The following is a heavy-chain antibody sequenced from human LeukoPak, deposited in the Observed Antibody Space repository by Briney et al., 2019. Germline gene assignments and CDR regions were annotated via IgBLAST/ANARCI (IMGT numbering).Heavy chain of an antibody. CDR2: IYSGGST. D-gene: IGHD3-3*01. CDR1: GFTVSSNY. V-gene: IGHV3-53*01. CDR3: ARELTTSRFAFDI. J-gene: IGHJ3*02. Sequence: GGSLRLSCAASGFTVSSNYMSWVRQAPGKGLEWVSVIYSGGSTYYADSVKGRFTISRDNSKNTLYLQMNSLRAEDTAIYYCARELTTSRFAFDIWGQGTMVTVSS.